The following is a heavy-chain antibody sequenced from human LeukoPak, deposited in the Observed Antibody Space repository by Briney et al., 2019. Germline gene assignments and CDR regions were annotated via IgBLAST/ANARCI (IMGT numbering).Heavy chain of an antibody. D-gene: IGHD4-23*01. V-gene: IGHV4-59*08. CDR3: ARRGGHGGSFDY. CDR1: GVFISSYY. Sequence: SETLSLTCTVSGVFISSYYWSWIRQPPGKGLEWIGYIYYSGSGSTNYNPSLKSRVSISVDTSKNHFSLKLSSVTAADTAVYYCARRGGHGGSFDYWGQGTLVTVSS. CDR2: IYYSGSGST. J-gene: IGHJ4*02.